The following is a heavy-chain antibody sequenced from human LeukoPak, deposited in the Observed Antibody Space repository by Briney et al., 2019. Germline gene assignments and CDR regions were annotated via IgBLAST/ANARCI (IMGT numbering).Heavy chain of an antibody. CDR1: GFTFSSCG. CDR3: ARERIVGPTEDY. CDR2: IWYDGSNK. J-gene: IGHJ4*02. D-gene: IGHD1-26*01. V-gene: IGHV3-33*01. Sequence: GGSLRLSCAASGFTFSSCGMHWVRQAPGKGLEWVAVIWYDGSNKYYADSVKGRFTISRDNSKNTLYLQMNSLRAEDTAVYYCARERIVGPTEDYWGQGTLVTVSS.